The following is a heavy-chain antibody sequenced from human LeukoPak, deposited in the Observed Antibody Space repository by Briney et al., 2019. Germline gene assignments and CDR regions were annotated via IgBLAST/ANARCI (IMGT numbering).Heavy chain of an antibody. CDR3: ATETIGRHYDY. J-gene: IGHJ4*02. D-gene: IGHD3/OR15-3a*01. CDR2: IGPTGTDR. Sequence: GGSLRLSCAASGFTFSSCGFNWVRQAPGKGLEWVSSIGPTGTDRYYADSVRGRFTISRDNAKNSMYLQIDSLRDEDTAVYCATETIGRHYDYWGQGTLLTVSS. CDR1: GFTFSSCG. V-gene: IGHV3-21*01.